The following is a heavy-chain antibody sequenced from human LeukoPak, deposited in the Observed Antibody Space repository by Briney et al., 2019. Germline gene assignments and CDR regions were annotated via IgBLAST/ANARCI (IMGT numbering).Heavy chain of an antibody. V-gene: IGHV4-34*01. CDR1: GGSFSGYY. CDR2: INHSGST. CDR3: ARGRPYYGSGSYSY. D-gene: IGHD3-10*01. Sequence: SETLSLTCAVYGGSFSGYYWSWIRQPPGKGLELIGEINHSGSTNYNPSLKSRVTISVDTSKNQFSLKLSSVTAADTAVYYCARGRPYYGSGSYSYWGQGTLVTVSS. J-gene: IGHJ4*02.